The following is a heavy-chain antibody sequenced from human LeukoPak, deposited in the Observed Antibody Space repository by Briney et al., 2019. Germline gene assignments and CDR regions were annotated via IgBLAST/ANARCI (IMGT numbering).Heavy chain of an antibody. V-gene: IGHV3-53*01. CDR1: GFTFRNAW. Sequence: GGSLRLSCAASGFTFRNAWMSWVRQAPGKGLEWVSVIYSGGSTYYADSVKGRFTISRDNSKNTLYLQMNSLRAEDTAVYYCAREDSSLPMHWGQGTLVTVSS. CDR3: AREDSSLPMH. J-gene: IGHJ4*02. D-gene: IGHD3-22*01. CDR2: IYSGGST.